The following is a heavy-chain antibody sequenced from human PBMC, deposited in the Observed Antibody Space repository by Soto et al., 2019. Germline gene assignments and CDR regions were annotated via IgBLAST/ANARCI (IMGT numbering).Heavy chain of an antibody. V-gene: IGHV3-23*01. CDR3: ARPATGSGSYRGGWFDP. D-gene: IGHD3-10*01. Sequence: EVQLLESGGGLVQPGGSLRLSCAASGFTFSSYAMSWVRQAPGKGLEWVSATSGSGGSTYYADAVKGRFTISRDNSRNTLYLQMNSLIAEDTSVYYCARPATGSGSYRGGWFDPWGQGTLVTVS. CDR2: TSGSGGST. J-gene: IGHJ5*02. CDR1: GFTFSSYA.